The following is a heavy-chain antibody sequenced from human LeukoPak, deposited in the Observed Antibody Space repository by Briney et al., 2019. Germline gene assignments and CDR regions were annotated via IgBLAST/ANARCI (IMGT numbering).Heavy chain of an antibody. CDR3: AKDAVVVQFWSGATTKYYYYYMDV. CDR1: RLSFSSYW. J-gene: IGHJ6*03. D-gene: IGHD3-3*01. V-gene: IGHV3-43D*03. Sequence: GGSLRLSCEASRLSFSSYWMHWVRQAPGKGLEWVSLISWDGGSTYYADSVKGRFTISRDNSKNSLYLQMNSLRAEDTALYYCAKDAVVVQFWSGATTKYYYYYMDVWGKGTTVTVSS. CDR2: ISWDGGST.